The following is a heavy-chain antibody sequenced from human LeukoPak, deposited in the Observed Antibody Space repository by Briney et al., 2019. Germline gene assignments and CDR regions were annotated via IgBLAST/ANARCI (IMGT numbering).Heavy chain of an antibody. CDR3: ATDRPVVVAATPSLDAFDI. V-gene: IGHV1-24*01. CDR2: FDPEDGET. D-gene: IGHD2-15*01. J-gene: IGHJ3*02. CDR1: GYTLTELS. Sequence: ASVKVSCKVSGYTLTELSMHWVRQAPGKGLEWMGGFDPEDGETIYAQKFQGRVTMTEDTSTDTAYMELSSLRSEDTAVYYCATDRPVVVAATPSLDAFDIWGQGTMVTVSS.